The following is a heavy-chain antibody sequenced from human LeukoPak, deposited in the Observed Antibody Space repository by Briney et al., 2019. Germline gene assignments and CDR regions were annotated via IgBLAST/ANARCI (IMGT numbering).Heavy chain of an antibody. CDR2: INPNSGGT. Sequence: ASVKVSCKASGYTFTDYYMHWVRQAPGQGLEWMGCINPNSGGTHYAQKFQGRVTMTRDTSISTAYMELSSLISDDTAVYYCAKEQRYSSSWSQFDYWGQGTLVTVSS. J-gene: IGHJ4*02. CDR1: GYTFTDYY. CDR3: AKEQRYSSSWSQFDY. V-gene: IGHV1-2*02. D-gene: IGHD6-13*01.